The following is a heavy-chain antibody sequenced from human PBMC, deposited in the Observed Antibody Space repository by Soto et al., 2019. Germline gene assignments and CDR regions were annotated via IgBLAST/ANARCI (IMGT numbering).Heavy chain of an antibody. Sequence: PSETLSLTCAVYGGSFSGYYWSWIRQPPGKGLEWIGEINHSGSTNYNPSLKSRVTISVDTSKNQFSLKLSSVTAADTAVYYCARGRLHQRSFDYSGQGTLVTVSS. CDR1: GGSFSGYY. D-gene: IGHD5-12*01. V-gene: IGHV4-34*01. CDR3: ARGRLHQRSFDY. J-gene: IGHJ4*02. CDR2: INHSGST.